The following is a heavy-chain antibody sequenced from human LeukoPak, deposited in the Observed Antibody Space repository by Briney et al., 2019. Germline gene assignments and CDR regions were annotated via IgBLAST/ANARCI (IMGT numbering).Heavy chain of an antibody. V-gene: IGHV3-23*01. Sequence: SLRLSCAASGFTFSSYARSWVRQAPGKGLEWVSAISGSGGSTYYADSVKGRFTISRDNSKNTLYLQMNSLSAEDTAVYYCAKEGGWYYLWSYWGQGTLVTASS. CDR3: AKEGGWYYLWSY. CDR2: ISGSGGST. D-gene: IGHD6-19*01. CDR1: GFTFSSYA. J-gene: IGHJ4*02.